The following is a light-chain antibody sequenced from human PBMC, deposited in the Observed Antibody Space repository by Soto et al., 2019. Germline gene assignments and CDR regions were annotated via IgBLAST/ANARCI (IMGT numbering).Light chain of an antibody. V-gene: IGKV3-15*01. J-gene: IGKJ1*01. CDR1: QSVSSN. Sequence: EIVMTQSPATLSVSPGERATLSCRASQSVSSNLAWYQQKPGQAPRLLIYGASTRATGIPARFSGSGSGTEFTLTISSLQSEDFATYYCQQHYNTPRTFGQGTKVDI. CDR2: GAS. CDR3: QQHYNTPRT.